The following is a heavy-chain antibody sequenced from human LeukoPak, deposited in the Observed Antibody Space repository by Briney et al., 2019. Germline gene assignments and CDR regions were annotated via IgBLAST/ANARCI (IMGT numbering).Heavy chain of an antibody. Sequence: ASVKVSCKASGYTFTGYYMHLVRQAPGQGLEWMGRINPNSGGTNYAQKFQGRVTMTRDTSISTAYMELSRLRSDDTAVYYCAMLYYDFWSGSEYWGQGTLVTVSS. J-gene: IGHJ4*02. CDR1: GYTFTGYY. D-gene: IGHD3-3*01. CDR2: INPNSGGT. V-gene: IGHV1-2*06. CDR3: AMLYYDFWSGSEY.